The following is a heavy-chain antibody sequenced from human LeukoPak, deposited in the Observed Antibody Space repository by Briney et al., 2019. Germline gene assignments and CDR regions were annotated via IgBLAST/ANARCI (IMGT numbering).Heavy chain of an antibody. D-gene: IGHD6-19*01. CDR2: ISSSSSTI. J-gene: IGHJ6*02. CDR1: GFTFSSYS. V-gene: IGHV3-48*01. CDR3: VRDMSSSGWYDHGGMDV. Sequence: GGSLRLSCAASGFTFSSYSMNWVRQAPGKGLEWVSYISSSSSTIYYADSVKGRFTISRDNAKNSLYLQMNSLRAEDTAVYYCVRDMSSSGWYDHGGMDVWGQGTTVTVSS.